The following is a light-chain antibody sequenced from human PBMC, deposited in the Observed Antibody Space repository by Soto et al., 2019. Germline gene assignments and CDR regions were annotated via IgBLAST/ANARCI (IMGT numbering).Light chain of an antibody. Sequence: VLTQSPATLSVSPGERATLSCRASHSVGSLLAWYQQKPGQAPRLLIYGASTRATGIPARFAGSGSGTEFTLTISSLQSEDFAVYYYQQYNNWPITFGPGTRLEIK. V-gene: IGKV3-15*01. CDR3: QQYNNWPIT. J-gene: IGKJ5*01. CDR2: GAS. CDR1: HSVGSL.